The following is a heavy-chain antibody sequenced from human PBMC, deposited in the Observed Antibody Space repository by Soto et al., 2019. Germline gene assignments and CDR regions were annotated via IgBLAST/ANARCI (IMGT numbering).Heavy chain of an antibody. Sequence: QVQLVESGGGVVQPGRSLRLSCAASGFTFSSFAMHWVRQAPGKGLEWVAIISYDGNNKYYAGSVKGRFTISRDNSKNRLYLKMNSLRPEDTAVYYCARDYYYDGKGYFDYWVQGTLVSVSS. V-gene: IGHV3-30-3*01. J-gene: IGHJ4*02. CDR1: GFTFSSFA. CDR2: ISYDGNNK. D-gene: IGHD3-22*01. CDR3: ARDYYYDGKGYFDY.